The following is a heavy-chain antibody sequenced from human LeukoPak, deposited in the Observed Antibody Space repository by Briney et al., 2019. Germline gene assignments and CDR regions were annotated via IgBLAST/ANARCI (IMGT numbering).Heavy chain of an antibody. CDR1: GYRFTYWY. D-gene: IGHD1-7*01. CDR3: ARDHDYEGLKGNY. CDR2: INTHNGAT. Sequence: ASVKVSCKRSGYRFTYWYIDWVRQAPGQGLEWMGRINTHNGATVYVWKFQGRLSMPSDTSLSAAYMELPNLRSEDTAIYYCARDHDYEGLKGNYWGRGAIVIV. V-gene: IGHV1-2*06. J-gene: IGHJ1*01.